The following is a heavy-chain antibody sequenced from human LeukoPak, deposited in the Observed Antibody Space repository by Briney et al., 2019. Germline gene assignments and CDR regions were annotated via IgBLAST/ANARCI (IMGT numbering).Heavy chain of an antibody. J-gene: IGHJ4*02. CDR2: VYYTGST. V-gene: IGHV4-59*01. CDR1: GGSISNYY. CDR3: ARGSDFGDC. Sequence: SETLSLTCPVSGGSISNYYYWTWIRQPPGKGLEWIGYVYYTGSTNFNPSLKSRVTMSLDTSRNQFSLKLTSLTAADTAVYYCARGSDFGDCWGQGTLVTVSS. D-gene: IGHD4-17*01.